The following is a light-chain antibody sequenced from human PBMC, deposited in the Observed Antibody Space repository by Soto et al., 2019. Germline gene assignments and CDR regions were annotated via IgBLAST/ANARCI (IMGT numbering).Light chain of an antibody. V-gene: IGKV1-5*01. Sequence: DIQMTQSPSARSASVGVIVTITCRASQSISSWLAWYQQKSGKVPRLRIYDASYLERVFPSTFSRSGSGTEFTLTISDLQADDLGTYYCQQYNNFWTFGPGTKVAI. CDR3: QQYNNFWT. CDR2: DAS. CDR1: QSISSW. J-gene: IGKJ1*01.